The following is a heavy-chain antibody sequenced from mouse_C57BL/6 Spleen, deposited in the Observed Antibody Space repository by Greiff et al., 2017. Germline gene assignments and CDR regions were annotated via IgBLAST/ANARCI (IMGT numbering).Heavy chain of an antibody. CDR1: GYTFTSYG. CDR2: IYPGGGNT. V-gene: IGHV1-81*01. D-gene: IGHD1-1*01. Sequence: QVQLQQSGAELVRPGASVKLSCKASGYTFTSYGISWVKQSPGQGLEWIGEIYPGGGNTYYNEKFKGKATLTADKSSRSAYLELRSLTSEDSAVYCCARTRLPYVYFDYWGQGTTLTVSS. CDR3: ARTRLPYVYFDY. J-gene: IGHJ2*01.